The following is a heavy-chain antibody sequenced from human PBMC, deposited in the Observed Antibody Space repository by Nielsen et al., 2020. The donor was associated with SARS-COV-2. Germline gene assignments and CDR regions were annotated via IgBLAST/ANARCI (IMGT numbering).Heavy chain of an antibody. J-gene: IGHJ4*02. CDR2: IWYDGSNK. CDR1: GFTFSSYA. CDR3: ARLSNFWSGYNDY. Sequence: GGSLRLSCAASGFTFSSYAMSWVRQAPGKGLEWVANIWYDGSNKNYGDSVKGRFTISRDNSKNTLYLQMNSLTADDTAVYYCARLSNFWSGYNDYWGQGTLVTVSS. V-gene: IGHV3-33*08. D-gene: IGHD3-3*01.